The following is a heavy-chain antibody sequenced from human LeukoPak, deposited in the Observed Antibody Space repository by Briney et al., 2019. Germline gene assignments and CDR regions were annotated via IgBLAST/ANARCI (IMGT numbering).Heavy chain of an antibody. Sequence: GVSLRLSCAASGFTFSSYWMSWVRQAPGKGLEWVANIKQDGSEKYYVDSVKGRFTISRDNAKNSLYLQMNSLRAEDTAVYYCARVAGTQINWFDPWGQGTLVTVSS. CDR1: GFTFSSYW. CDR2: IKQDGSEK. V-gene: IGHV3-7*01. J-gene: IGHJ5*02. D-gene: IGHD6-13*01. CDR3: ARVAGTQINWFDP.